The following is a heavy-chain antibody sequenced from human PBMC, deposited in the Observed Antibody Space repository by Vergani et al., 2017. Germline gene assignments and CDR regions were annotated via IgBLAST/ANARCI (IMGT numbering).Heavy chain of an antibody. Sequence: QVQLQESGPGLVKPSETLTLTCDVSDSSIMTNPYWGWFRQSPGKGLEWIGCIHHSGDTHYNSSLKSRVSISIVSSSKFSLCLTSVTAADPAIYYCARHRGSGGVFPSSYFYGMDVRGDGATVTVSS. CDR2: IHHSGDT. J-gene: IGHJ6*04. D-gene: IGHD3-10*01. V-gene: IGHV4-38-2*01. CDR1: DSSIMTNPY. CDR3: ARHRGSGGVFPSSYFYGMDV.